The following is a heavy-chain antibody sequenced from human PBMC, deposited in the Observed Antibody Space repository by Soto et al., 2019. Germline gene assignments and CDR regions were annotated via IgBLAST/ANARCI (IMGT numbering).Heavy chain of an antibody. V-gene: IGHV4-39*01. D-gene: IGHD4-17*01. J-gene: IGHJ4*02. CDR2: IYYSGST. CDR1: GGSISSSSYY. CDR3: ARHRGPYGDYDY. Sequence: SETLSLTCTVSGGSISSSSYYWGWIRQPPGKGLEWIGSIYYSGSTYYNPSLKSRVTISVDTPKNQFSLKLSSVTAADTAVYYCARHRGPYGDYDYWGQGTLVTVSS.